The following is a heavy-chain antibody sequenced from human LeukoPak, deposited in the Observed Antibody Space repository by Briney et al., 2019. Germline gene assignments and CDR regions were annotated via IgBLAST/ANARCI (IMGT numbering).Heavy chain of an antibody. J-gene: IGHJ4*02. Sequence: GGSLRLSCAASGLAFSAYKMHWVRQAPRKGLVWVSRISTDGYTTDYADFVQGRFTASRDNTKNTWSLEMNSLRAEDTAVYYCVVGGSPGYWGQGTLVTASS. CDR2: ISTDGYTT. CDR3: VVGGSPGY. CDR1: GLAFSAYK. V-gene: IGHV3-74*01. D-gene: IGHD2-15*01.